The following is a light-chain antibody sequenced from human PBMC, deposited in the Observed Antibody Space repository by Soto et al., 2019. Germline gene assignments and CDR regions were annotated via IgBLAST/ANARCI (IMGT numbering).Light chain of an antibody. CDR1: QTISSW. J-gene: IGKJ1*01. CDR2: KAS. V-gene: IGKV1-5*03. CDR3: KHYNTCTEG. Sequence: DIHMTQSPSTLSGSVGDRVTITCRASQTISSWLAWYQQKPGKAPKLLIYKASTLKSGVPSRFSGSGSGTEFTLTISSLQPDDFATNLFKHYNTCTEGLGQGTKV.